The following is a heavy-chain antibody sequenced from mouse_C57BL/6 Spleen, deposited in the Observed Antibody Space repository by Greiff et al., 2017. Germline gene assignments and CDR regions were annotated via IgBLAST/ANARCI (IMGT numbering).Heavy chain of an antibody. J-gene: IGHJ1*03. CDR1: GYTFTDYY. Sequence: QVQLQQPGPELVKPGASVKISCKASGYTFTDYYINWVKPRPGQGLEWIGCIYPGSGNTKYNEKFKGKATLTVDTSSSTAYMQLSSLTSEDSAVYFCASMYYGRPRWYCDDWGTGTTVTVSA. CDR2: IYPGSGNT. CDR3: ASMYYGRPRWYCDD. D-gene: IGHD2-1*01. V-gene: IGHV1-84*01.